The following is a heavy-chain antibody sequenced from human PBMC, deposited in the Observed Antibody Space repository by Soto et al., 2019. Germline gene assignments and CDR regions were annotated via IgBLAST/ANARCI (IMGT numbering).Heavy chain of an antibody. J-gene: IGHJ4*02. CDR3: TRGGDAYKNGH. CDR2: IHYSGST. D-gene: IGHD2-21*01. V-gene: IGHV4-61*01. Sequence: PSETLSLTCTVSGGSISSGNYYWSWIRQPPGKGLEWIGFIHYSGSTNYNPSLKSRVTMSVDTSKNQFSLKLTSVNAAETAVYYCTRGGDAYKNGHSGQGTLVTVSS. CDR1: GGSISSGNYY.